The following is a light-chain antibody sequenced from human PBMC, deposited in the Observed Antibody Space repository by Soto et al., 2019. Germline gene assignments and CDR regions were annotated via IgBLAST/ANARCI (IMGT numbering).Light chain of an antibody. J-gene: IGKJ4*01. V-gene: IGKV3-15*01. CDR3: QQDSSWPLT. CDR1: QDIRSS. Sequence: EIVMTQSPATLSVSPGERVTLSCRASQDIRSSLAWYQQKPGQAPRLLIYGASIRATGVPATFSGSGSGTEFTLSISSLKSEHLGVYYCQQDSSWPLTFVGGTKGEIK. CDR2: GAS.